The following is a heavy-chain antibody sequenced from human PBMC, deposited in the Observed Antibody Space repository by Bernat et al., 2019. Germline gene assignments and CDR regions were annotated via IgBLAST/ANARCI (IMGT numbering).Heavy chain of an antibody. V-gene: IGHV3-30-3*01. CDR3: ARAYFIGAPPSH. J-gene: IGHJ4*02. CDR1: GFTFSSYA. Sequence: QVQLVESGGGVVQPGRSLRLSCAASGFTFSSYAMHWVRQAPGKGLEWVAVISYDGSNKYYADSVKGRFTISRDNSKNTLYPQMNSLRAEDTAVYYCARAYFIGAPPSHWGQGTLVTVSS. CDR2: ISYDGSNK. D-gene: IGHD2/OR15-2a*01.